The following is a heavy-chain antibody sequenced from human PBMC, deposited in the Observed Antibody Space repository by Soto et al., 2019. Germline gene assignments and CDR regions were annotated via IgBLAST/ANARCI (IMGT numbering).Heavy chain of an antibody. CDR1: GYTCTSYG. J-gene: IGHJ3*02. CDR2: ISAYNGNT. Sequence: QVQLVQSGAEVKKPGASVKVSCKASGYTCTSYGISWVRQAPGQGVAWMGWISAYNGNTNYAQKLQGRGTMTTDTSTSTAYMELRSLRSDDTAVYYCARGSSGWPNDAFDIWGQGKMVTASS. V-gene: IGHV1-18*01. D-gene: IGHD6-19*01. CDR3: ARGSSGWPNDAFDI.